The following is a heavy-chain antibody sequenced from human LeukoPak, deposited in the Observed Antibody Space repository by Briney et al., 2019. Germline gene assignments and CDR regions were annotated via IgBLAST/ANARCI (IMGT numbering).Heavy chain of an antibody. CDR3: AKQITPYDSTPGDAFDI. Sequence: PGGSLRLSCGASGFTFSSYGMSWVRQAPGKGLEWVSAISGSGGSTYYADSVKGRFTISRDNSKNTLYLQMNSLRAEDTAVYYCAKQITPYDSTPGDAFDIWGQGTMVTVSS. D-gene: IGHD3-22*01. CDR1: GFTFSSYG. CDR2: ISGSGGST. V-gene: IGHV3-23*01. J-gene: IGHJ3*02.